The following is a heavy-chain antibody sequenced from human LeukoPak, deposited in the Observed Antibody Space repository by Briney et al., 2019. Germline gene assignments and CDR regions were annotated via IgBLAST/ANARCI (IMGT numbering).Heavy chain of an antibody. V-gene: IGHV1-18*01. D-gene: IGHD6-19*01. Sequence: GPSVSVSCKLSVYTFPTLGTRWAPQAPGKGLGGGGWISAYNGNTNYAQKLQGRVTMTTDTSTSTAYMELRSLRSDDTAVYYCARDRGIYSSGWEPFDYWGQGTLVTVSS. CDR3: ARDRGIYSSGWEPFDY. CDR1: VYTFPTLG. J-gene: IGHJ4*02. CDR2: ISAYNGNT.